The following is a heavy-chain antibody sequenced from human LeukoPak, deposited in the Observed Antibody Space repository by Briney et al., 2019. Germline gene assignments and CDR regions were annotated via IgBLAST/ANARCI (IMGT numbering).Heavy chain of an antibody. V-gene: IGHV3-30-3*01. D-gene: IGHD5-24*01. Sequence: GGSLRLSCAASGFTFSSYAIHWVRQAPGKGLEWVAVISYDGSNQYYADSVKGRFTISRDNSKNTLYLQMNTLRPEDTAVYYCATRNRWLQLWTEDYWGQGTLVTVSS. CDR2: ISYDGSNQ. CDR1: GFTFSSYA. CDR3: ATRNRWLQLWTEDY. J-gene: IGHJ4*02.